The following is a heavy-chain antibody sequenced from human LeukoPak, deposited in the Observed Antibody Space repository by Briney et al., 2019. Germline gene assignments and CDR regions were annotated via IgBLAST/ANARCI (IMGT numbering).Heavy chain of an antibody. CDR2: ISSSGSTI. Sequence: GSLRLSCVASGFTFSSYEMNWVRQAPGKGLEWGSYISSSGSTIYYADSVKGRFTISRDNAKNSLYLQMNSLRAEDTAVYYCARDSLAAAGGFDYWGQGTLVTVSS. J-gene: IGHJ4*02. V-gene: IGHV3-48*03. CDR1: GFTFSSYE. D-gene: IGHD6-13*01. CDR3: ARDSLAAAGGFDY.